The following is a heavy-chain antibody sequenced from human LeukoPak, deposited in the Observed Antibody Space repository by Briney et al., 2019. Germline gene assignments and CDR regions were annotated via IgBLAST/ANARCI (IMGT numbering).Heavy chain of an antibody. CDR1: GYTFTSYG. CDR3: ARGGVVVVTANNGFDP. J-gene: IGHJ5*02. Sequence: ASVKVSCKASGYTFTSYGISWVRQAPGQGLEWMGWISAYNGNTNYAQKLQGRVTMTTDTSTSTAYMELRSLRSDDTAVYYCARGGVVVVTANNGFDPGGQGPLVTVSS. V-gene: IGHV1-18*01. CDR2: ISAYNGNT. D-gene: IGHD2-21*02.